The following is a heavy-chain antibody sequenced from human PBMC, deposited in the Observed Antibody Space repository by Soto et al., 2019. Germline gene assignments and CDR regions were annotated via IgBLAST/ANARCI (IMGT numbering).Heavy chain of an antibody. Sequence: AGGSLRLSCAASGFTFSSYEMNWVRQAPGKGLEWVSYISSSGSTIYYADSVKGRFTISRDNAKNSLYLQMNSLRAEDTAVYYCARESGSADAFDIWGQGTMVTVSS. J-gene: IGHJ3*02. CDR3: ARESGSADAFDI. V-gene: IGHV3-48*03. CDR1: GFTFSSYE. CDR2: ISSSGSTI. D-gene: IGHD7-27*01.